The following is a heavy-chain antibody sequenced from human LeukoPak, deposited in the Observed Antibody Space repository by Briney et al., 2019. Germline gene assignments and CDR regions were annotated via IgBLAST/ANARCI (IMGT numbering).Heavy chain of an antibody. J-gene: IGHJ5*02. V-gene: IGHV4-38-2*02. CDR1: GYSISTGSY. D-gene: IGHD2-8*02. CDR3: AREVKLVDAYNWFDP. Sequence: SETLPLTCTVSGYSISTGSYWGWIRQPPGKGLEWIENIQYRGDSYYNPSLKSRVTISLDTSKNQFSLRLNSVTAADTAVYYCAREVKLVDAYNWFDPWGQGTLVTVSS. CDR2: IQYRGDS.